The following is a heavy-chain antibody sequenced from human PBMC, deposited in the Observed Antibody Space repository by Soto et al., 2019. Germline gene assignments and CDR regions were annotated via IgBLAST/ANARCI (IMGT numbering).Heavy chain of an antibody. CDR1: AYTFTGYY. D-gene: IGHD3-22*01. J-gene: IGHJ4*02. V-gene: IGHV1-2*02. CDR3: ARDLLPSSGYYYDY. Sequence: SLKVSCKASAYTFTGYYMHWVRQAPGQGLEWMGWINPNSGGTNYAQKFQGRVTMTRDTSISTAYMELSRLRSDDTAVYYCARDLLPSSGYYYDYWGQGTLVTASS. CDR2: INPNSGGT.